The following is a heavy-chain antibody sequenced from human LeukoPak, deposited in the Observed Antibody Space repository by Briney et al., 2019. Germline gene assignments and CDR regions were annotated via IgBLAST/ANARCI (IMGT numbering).Heavy chain of an antibody. Sequence: GGSLRLSCAASGFTFSSYAMSWARQAPGKGLQWVSGISGSSSSTYYAHSVKGRFTISRDYSKNTLYLQINSLRAEDTAVYYCAKDRGVVITHNFDYWGRGTLVSVSS. V-gene: IGHV3-23*01. J-gene: IGHJ4*02. D-gene: IGHD3-22*01. CDR2: ISGSSSST. CDR1: GFTFSSYA. CDR3: AKDRGVVITHNFDY.